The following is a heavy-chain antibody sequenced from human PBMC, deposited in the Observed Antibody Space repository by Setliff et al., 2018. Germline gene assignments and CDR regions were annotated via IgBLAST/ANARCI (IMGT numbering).Heavy chain of an antibody. CDR2: VYYSGST. J-gene: IGHJ5*02. D-gene: IGHD2-15*01. Sequence: SETLSLTCAVSVYSISSGYYWGWIRQPPGKGLEWIGSVYYSGSTYYNPSLKSRVTISVDTSKNQFSLKLSSVTAADTAVYYCARLYIVVVVAATPAWFDPWGQGTLVTVSS. CDR3: ARLYIVVVVAATPAWFDP. V-gene: IGHV4-38-2*01. CDR1: VYSISSGYY.